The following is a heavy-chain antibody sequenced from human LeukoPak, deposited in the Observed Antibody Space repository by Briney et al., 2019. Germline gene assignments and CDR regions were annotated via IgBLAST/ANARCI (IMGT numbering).Heavy chain of an antibody. V-gene: IGHV4-34*01. CDR3: ARVPIAVAGTIDY. D-gene: IGHD6-19*01. CDR1: GGSFSGYY. CDR2: INHSGST. Sequence: SETLSLTCAVYGGSFSGYYWSWIRQPPGKGLEWIGEINHSGSTNYNPSLKSRVTISVDTSKNQFSLKLSSVTAADTAVYYCARVPIAVAGTIDYWAREPWSPSPQ. J-gene: IGHJ4*02.